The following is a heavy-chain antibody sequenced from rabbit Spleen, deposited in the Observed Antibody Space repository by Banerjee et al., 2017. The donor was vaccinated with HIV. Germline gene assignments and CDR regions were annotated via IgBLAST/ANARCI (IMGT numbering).Heavy chain of an antibody. CDR1: GVSFSGNSY. Sequence: QEQLEESGGDLVKPGASLTLTCIASGVSFSGNSYMCWVRQAPGKGLEWVACAYAGSSGSTYSATWAKGRFTISKTSSTTVTLQMTSLTVADTATYFCARDTGTSFSTYGMDLWGPGTLVTVS. CDR3: ARDTGTSFSTYGMDL. V-gene: IGHV1S45*01. D-gene: IGHD8-1*01. CDR2: AYAGSSGST. J-gene: IGHJ6*01.